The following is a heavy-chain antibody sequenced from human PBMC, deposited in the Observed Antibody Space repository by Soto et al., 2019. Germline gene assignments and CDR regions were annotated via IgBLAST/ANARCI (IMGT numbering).Heavy chain of an antibody. D-gene: IGHD2-2*01. V-gene: IGHV1-18*01. CDR1: GNTFTNFG. Sequence: VKVSCKASGNTFTNFGVTWVRQAPGQGLEWMGWISAYTDDPNYAQKFQGRVTMTIDTSTSTAYLDLRSLTSDDTAVYYCARVIPGAEAWFDPWGQGTLVTVSS. J-gene: IGHJ5*02. CDR2: ISAYTDDP. CDR3: ARVIPGAEAWFDP.